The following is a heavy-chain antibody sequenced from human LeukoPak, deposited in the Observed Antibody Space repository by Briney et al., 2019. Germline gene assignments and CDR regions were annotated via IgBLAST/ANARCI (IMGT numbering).Heavy chain of an antibody. Sequence: SETLSLTCTVSGDSISSYYWSWTRRPPGKGLEWIGYIHYSGSTNYNPSLKSRVTISVDTSKMQFSLKLSSVTAADTAAYYCARHDYGATRDYWGQGTLVTVS. CDR2: IHYSGST. V-gene: IGHV4-59*01. CDR3: ARHDYGATRDY. CDR1: GDSISSYY. J-gene: IGHJ4*02. D-gene: IGHD4-17*01.